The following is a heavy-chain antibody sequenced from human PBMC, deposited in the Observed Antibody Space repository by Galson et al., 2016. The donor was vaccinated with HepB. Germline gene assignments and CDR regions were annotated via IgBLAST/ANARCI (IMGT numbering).Heavy chain of an antibody. Sequence: TWIRQPPGKGLEWIGHIYDSGSTHYSPSLKSRVAISVDTSKSQFSLQLDSVTAVDTAVYYCAREYQFWSGGYGLDVWGQGTTVTVSS. D-gene: IGHD3-3*01. CDR3: AREYQFWSGGYGLDV. CDR2: IYDSGST. J-gene: IGHJ6*02. V-gene: IGHV4-59*01.